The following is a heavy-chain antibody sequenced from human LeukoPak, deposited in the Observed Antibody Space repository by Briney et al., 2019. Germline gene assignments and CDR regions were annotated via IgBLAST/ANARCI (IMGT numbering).Heavy chain of an antibody. V-gene: IGHV1-18*04. Sequence: ASVKVSCKASGYTFTGYYMHWVRQAPGQGLEWMGWISAYNGNTNYAQKLQGRVTMTTDTSTSTAYMELWSLRSDDTAVYYCARESAFDYWGQGTLVTVSS. CDR1: GYTFTGYY. CDR3: ARESAFDY. J-gene: IGHJ4*02. CDR2: ISAYNGNT.